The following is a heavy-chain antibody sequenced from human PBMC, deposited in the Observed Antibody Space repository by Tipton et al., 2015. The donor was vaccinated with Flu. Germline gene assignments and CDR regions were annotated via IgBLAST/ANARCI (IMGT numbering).Heavy chain of an antibody. D-gene: IGHD2-15*01. CDR1: GYTFTGYY. CDR3: ARMYCSGGSCAPAGIDY. Sequence: QSGPEVKKPGASVKVSCKASGYTFTGYYMHWVRQAPGQGLEWMGRINPNSGGTNYAQKFQGRVTMTRDTSISTAYMELSRLRSDDTAVHYCARMYCSGGSCAPAGIDYWGQGTLVTVSS. CDR2: INPNSGGT. V-gene: IGHV1-2*06. J-gene: IGHJ4*02.